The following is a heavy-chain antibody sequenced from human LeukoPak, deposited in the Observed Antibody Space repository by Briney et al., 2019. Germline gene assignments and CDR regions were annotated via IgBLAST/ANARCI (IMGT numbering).Heavy chain of an antibody. CDR1: GFTFRNYA. CDR3: ARGDFRWEMATTIAFDI. J-gene: IGHJ3*02. CDR2: ISYAGSNE. V-gene: IGHV3-30*04. Sequence: GGSLRLSCAPSGFTFRNYAMHCVREATGKGLEWVAVISYAGSNEHYADSVKGRFTISRDNSQNTLFLQMNSLRAEDTAVYYCARGDFRWEMATTIAFDIWGQGTMVTVSS. D-gene: IGHD5-24*01.